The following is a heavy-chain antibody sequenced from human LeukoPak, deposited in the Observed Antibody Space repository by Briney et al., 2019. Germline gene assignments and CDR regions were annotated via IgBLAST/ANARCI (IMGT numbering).Heavy chain of an antibody. D-gene: IGHD3-22*01. CDR1: GGSFSGYY. V-gene: IGHV4-34*01. CDR3: VRGRINKINYYDSSGYRYFDY. Sequence: SETLSLTCAVYGGSFSGYYWSWIRQPPGKGLEWIGEINHSGSTNYNPSLKSRVTISVDTSKNQFSLKLSSVTAADTAVYYCVRGRINKINYYDSSGYRYFDYWGQGTLVTVSS. CDR2: INHSGST. J-gene: IGHJ4*02.